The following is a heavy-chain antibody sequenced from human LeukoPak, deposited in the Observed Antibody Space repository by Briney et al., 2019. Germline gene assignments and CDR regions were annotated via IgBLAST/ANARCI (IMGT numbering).Heavy chain of an antibody. D-gene: IGHD6-19*01. Sequence: GGSLRLSCAASGFTFSSYSMNWVRQAPGKGLEWVSSISSSSSYIYYADSVKGRFTIPRDNSKNTLYLQMNSLRAEDTAVYYCAKEIGIAVAGTDYFDYWGQGTLVTVSS. CDR2: ISSSSSYI. CDR1: GFTFSSYS. J-gene: IGHJ4*02. CDR3: AKEIGIAVAGTDYFDY. V-gene: IGHV3-21*04.